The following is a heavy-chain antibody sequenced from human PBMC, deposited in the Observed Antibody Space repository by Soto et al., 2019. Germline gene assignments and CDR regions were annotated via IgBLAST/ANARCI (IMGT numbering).Heavy chain of an antibody. CDR1: GFTFSSYS. CDR2: ISSSSSYI. J-gene: IGHJ6*02. Sequence: GGSLRLSCAASGFTFSSYSMNWVRQAPGKGLEWVSSISSSSSYIYYADSVKGRFTISRDNAKNSLYLQMNSLRAEDTAVYYCTTSRPLLIAVAGTVPYYYYGMDVWGQGTTVTVSS. CDR3: TTSRPLLIAVAGTVPYYYYGMDV. V-gene: IGHV3-21*01. D-gene: IGHD6-19*01.